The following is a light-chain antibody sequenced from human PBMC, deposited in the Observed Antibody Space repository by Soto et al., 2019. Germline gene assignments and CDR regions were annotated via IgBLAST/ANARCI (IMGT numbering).Light chain of an antibody. Sequence: EIVVTQSPGTLSLSPGERATLSCGASESVTSNYLAWYQQKPGQAPRLLIFGASTRATGIPDRFSGSGSGTDFTLTISRLEPEDFAVYYCQHYYTSYTTFGQGTKVDIK. CDR3: QHYYTSYTT. J-gene: IGKJ1*01. V-gene: IGKV3-20*01. CDR2: GAS. CDR1: ESVTSNY.